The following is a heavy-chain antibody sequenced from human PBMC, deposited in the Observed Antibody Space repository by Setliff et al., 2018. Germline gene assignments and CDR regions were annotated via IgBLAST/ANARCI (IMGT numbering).Heavy chain of an antibody. CDR1: GGSVSSGSYY. J-gene: IGHJ6*02. V-gene: IGHV4-61*02. D-gene: IGHD3-3*01. CDR3: ARAFTYYNFWSGYGYGMDV. Sequence: SETLSLTCTVSGGSVSSGSYYWSWIRQPAGKGLEWIGRIYTSGSTNYNPSLKSRVTISVDTSKNQFTRKLSSVTAADTAVYYCARAFTYYNFWSGYGYGMDVWGQGTTVTVSS. CDR2: IYTSGST.